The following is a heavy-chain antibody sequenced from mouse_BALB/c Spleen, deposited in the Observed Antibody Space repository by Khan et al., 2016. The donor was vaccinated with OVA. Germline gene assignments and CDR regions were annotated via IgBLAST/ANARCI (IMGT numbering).Heavy chain of an antibody. Sequence: VQLKESGPGLVKPSQSLSLTCTVTGYSITSDYAWNWIRQFPGNKLEWMGYISYSGDTAYNPTLKSRISITRDTSKNQVFLQLNSVTTEDTATYSCASRLLYYYCGNYEGYYFDYWGQGTTLTVSS. CDR1: GYSITSDYA. CDR2: ISYSGDT. J-gene: IGHJ2*01. D-gene: IGHD1-1*02. V-gene: IGHV3-2*02. CDR3: ASRLLYYYCGNYEGYYFDY.